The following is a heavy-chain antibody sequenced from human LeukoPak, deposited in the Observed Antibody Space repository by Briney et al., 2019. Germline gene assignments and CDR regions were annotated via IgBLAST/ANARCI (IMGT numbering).Heavy chain of an antibody. J-gene: IGHJ5*02. V-gene: IGHV3-23*01. CDR1: GLTFTNYA. Sequence: PGGSLRLSCAASGLTFTNYAMTWVRQAPGKGLEWVSGISGSGASTYYADSVKGRFTISRDNSKNTLYLQMNSLRVEDTALYYCAKGASSGWLLYWFEPWGPGTLVTVSS. D-gene: IGHD6-19*01. CDR3: AKGASSGWLLYWFEP. CDR2: ISGSGAST.